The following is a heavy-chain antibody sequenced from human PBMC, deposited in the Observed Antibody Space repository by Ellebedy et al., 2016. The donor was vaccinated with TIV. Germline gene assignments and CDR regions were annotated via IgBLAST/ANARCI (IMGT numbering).Heavy chain of an antibody. CDR3: AINTAMDQGEMNY. CDR1: GFTFSSYS. CDR2: ISSSSSTI. V-gene: IGHV3-48*04. J-gene: IGHJ4*02. D-gene: IGHD5-18*01. Sequence: GGSLRLSXAASGFTFSSYSMNWVRQAPGKGLEWVSYISSSSSTIYYADSVKGRFTISRDNAKNSLYLQMNSLRAEDTAVYYCAINTAMDQGEMNYWGQGTRVTVSS.